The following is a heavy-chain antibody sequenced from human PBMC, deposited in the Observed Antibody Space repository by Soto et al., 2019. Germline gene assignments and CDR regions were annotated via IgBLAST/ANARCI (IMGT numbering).Heavy chain of an antibody. Sequence: QITLKESGPTLVKPTQTLTLTCTFSGFSLSTSGVGVGWIRQPPGKALEWLALIYCDDDKRYNPSLRSRLTNSKDTAKNQVVITTTNMHPVYTATYYCIQSHCAGDCLQYYASHYYNGMDVWGQGTTFTVS. CDR1: GFSLSTSGVG. CDR2: IYCDDDK. V-gene: IGHV2-5*02. D-gene: IGHD2-21*02. J-gene: IGHJ6*02. CDR3: IQSHCAGDCLQYYASHYYNGMDV.